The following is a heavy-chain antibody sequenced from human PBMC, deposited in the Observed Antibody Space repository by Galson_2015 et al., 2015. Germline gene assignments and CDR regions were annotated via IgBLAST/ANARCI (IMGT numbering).Heavy chain of an antibody. D-gene: IGHD2-2*01. CDR1: GFTFSSYA. Sequence: SLRLSCAASGFTFSSYAMSWVRQAPGKGLEWVSAISGTGSSTYYPDSVKGRFTISRDNSKNTLYLQMNSLRAEDTAVYYCAKGVVCSSTRCYYSYYGMDVWGHGTTVTVSS. CDR2: ISGTGSST. CDR3: AKGVVCSSTRCYYSYYGMDV. J-gene: IGHJ6*02. V-gene: IGHV3-23*01.